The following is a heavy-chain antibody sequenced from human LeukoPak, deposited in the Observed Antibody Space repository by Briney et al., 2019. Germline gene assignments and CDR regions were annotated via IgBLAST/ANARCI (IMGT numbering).Heavy chain of an antibody. Sequence: GGSLRLSCAASGFTFSDYYMSCIRQAPGKGLEWVSYISSSGSTIYYADSVKGRFTISRDNAKNSLYLQMNSLRAEDTAVYYCARWGYCSGGSCYADAFDIWGQGTMVTVSS. CDR2: ISSSGSTI. D-gene: IGHD2-15*01. CDR1: GFTFSDYY. V-gene: IGHV3-11*01. J-gene: IGHJ3*02. CDR3: ARWGYCSGGSCYADAFDI.